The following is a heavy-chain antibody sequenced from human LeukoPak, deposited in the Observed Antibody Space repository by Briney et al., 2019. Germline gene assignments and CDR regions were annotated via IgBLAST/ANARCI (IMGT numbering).Heavy chain of an antibody. CDR2: IYPGDSDT. CDR1: GYSFTSYW. J-gene: IGHJ4*02. D-gene: IGHD3-22*01. Sequence: GESLKISCKGSGYSFTSYWIGWVRQMPGKGLEWMGIIYPGDSDTKYSPSFQGQVTISADKSINTAYLQWSSLKASDTAMYYCASPQVYDGSGYYDYWGQGTLVTVSS. V-gene: IGHV5-51*01. CDR3: ASPQVYDGSGYYDY.